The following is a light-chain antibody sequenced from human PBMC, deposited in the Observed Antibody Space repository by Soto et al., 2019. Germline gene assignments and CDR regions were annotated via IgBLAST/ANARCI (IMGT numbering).Light chain of an antibody. J-gene: IGLJ3*02. CDR3: FSYTTSNTWV. V-gene: IGLV2-14*01. CDR1: SSDIGTYIY. CDR2: EVN. Sequence: QSALTQPASVSGSPGQSITISCTGTSSDIGTYIYVSWYQHHPGKAPKLIIYEVNNRPSGVSNRFSGSKSGNTASLTISGLQAEDEADYYCFSYTTSNTWVFGGGTKVTVL.